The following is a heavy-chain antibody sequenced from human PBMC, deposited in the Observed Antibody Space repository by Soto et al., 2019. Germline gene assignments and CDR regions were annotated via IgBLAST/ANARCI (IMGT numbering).Heavy chain of an antibody. Sequence: QVQLVQSGAEVKKPGASVKVSCKASGYTFTSYAMHWVRQAPGQRLEWMGWINAGNGNTKYSQKFQGRVTITRDTSASTAYMELSSLRSEETAVYYCARSTMVRGFTPWGQGTLVTVSS. CDR3: ARSTMVRGFTP. J-gene: IGHJ5*02. CDR1: GYTFTSYA. D-gene: IGHD3-10*01. V-gene: IGHV1-3*01. CDR2: INAGNGNT.